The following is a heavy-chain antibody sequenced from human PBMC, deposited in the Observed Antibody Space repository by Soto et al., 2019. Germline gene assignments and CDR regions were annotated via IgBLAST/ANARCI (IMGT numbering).Heavy chain of an antibody. CDR2: INPSGGST. D-gene: IGHD5-12*01. Sequence: ASVKVSCKASGYTFTSYYIHWVRQAPGQGLEWVGLINPSGGSTTYAPKFQGRVTMTRDTSTSTVYMELNSLRSEDTAVYFCARDAQIGHGYSVYHTYWGQGTRVTVSS. V-gene: IGHV1-46*01. CDR3: ARDAQIGHGYSVYHTY. J-gene: IGHJ4*02. CDR1: GYTFTSYY.